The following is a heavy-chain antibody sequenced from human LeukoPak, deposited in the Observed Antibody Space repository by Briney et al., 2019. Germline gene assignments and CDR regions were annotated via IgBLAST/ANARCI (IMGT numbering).Heavy chain of an antibody. J-gene: IGHJ4*02. D-gene: IGHD3-10*01. CDR2: ISYDGSNK. Sequence: TGGSLRLSCAASGFTFSSYAMHWVRQAPGKGLEWVADISYDGSNKYYADSVKGRFTIYRDNSKNTLYLQMNSLRAEDTAVYYCARDLLIVVRGVILPDHIDYWGQGTLVTVSS. CDR3: ARDLLIVVRGVILPDHIDY. V-gene: IGHV3-30*04. CDR1: GFTFSSYA.